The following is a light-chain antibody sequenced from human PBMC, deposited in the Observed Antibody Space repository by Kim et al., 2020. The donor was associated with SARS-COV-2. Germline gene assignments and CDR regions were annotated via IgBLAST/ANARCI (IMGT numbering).Light chain of an antibody. V-gene: IGLV2-11*01. J-gene: IGLJ3*02. CDR3: CSYAGSHWV. CDR1: SSDVGGYNY. CDR2: DVS. Sequence: QSALTQPRSVSGSPGQSVTISCTGTSSDVGGYNYVSWYQQHPGKAPKFMIYDVSKRPSGVPDRFSGSKSGNTASLTISGLQAEDEADYYCCSYAGSHWVFCGGTQLTVL.